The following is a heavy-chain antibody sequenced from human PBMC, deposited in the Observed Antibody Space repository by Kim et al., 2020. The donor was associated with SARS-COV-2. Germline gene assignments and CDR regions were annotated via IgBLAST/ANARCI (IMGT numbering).Heavy chain of an antibody. CDR1: GFMFSDPY. CDR3: ARDKGGNELDY. J-gene: IGHJ4*02. D-gene: IGHD1-1*01. CDR2: SRNKANSYTT. V-gene: IGHV3-72*01. Sequence: GGSLRLSCAASGFMFSDPYIDWVRQAPGKGLEWVDRSRNKANSYTTEYAASVKGRFTISRDDSKNSVYLQMNSLKTEDTAFYYCARDKGGNELDYWGQGT.